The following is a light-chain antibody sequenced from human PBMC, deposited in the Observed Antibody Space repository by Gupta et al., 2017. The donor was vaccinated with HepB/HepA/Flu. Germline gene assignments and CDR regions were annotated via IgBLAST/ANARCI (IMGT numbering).Light chain of an antibody. CDR1: QSVSSSY. Sequence: EIVLTQSPGTLSLSLGERATLSCRASQSVSSSYLAWYQQKPGQAPRLLIYGASSRATGIPDRFSGSGSGTDFTLTIIRLEPEDFAVYYCQQYCSSPTAFGQGTKLEIK. J-gene: IGKJ2*01. CDR3: QQYCSSPTA. CDR2: GAS. V-gene: IGKV3-20*01.